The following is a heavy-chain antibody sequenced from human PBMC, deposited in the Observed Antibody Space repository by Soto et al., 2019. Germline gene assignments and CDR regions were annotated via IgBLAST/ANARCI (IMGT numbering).Heavy chain of an antibody. D-gene: IGHD5-18*01. Sequence: QVQLQESGPGLVKPSETLSLTCTVSGGSISSYYWSWIRQPPGKGLEWIGYIYYSGSTNYNPSLKSRVTISVDKTKNQFSLKLSSVTAADTAVYYCARERVDTAMGPYYYDYMDVLVKGTTVTVSS. CDR2: IYYSGST. CDR3: ARERVDTAMGPYYYDYMDV. J-gene: IGHJ6*03. V-gene: IGHV4-59*01. CDR1: GGSISSYY.